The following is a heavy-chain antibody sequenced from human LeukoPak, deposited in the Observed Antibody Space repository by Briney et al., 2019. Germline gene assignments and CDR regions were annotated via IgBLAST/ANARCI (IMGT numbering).Heavy chain of an antibody. CDR3: ARWDSSGWCTLYYFDY. CDR2: ISAYNGNT. D-gene: IGHD6-19*01. CDR1: GYTFTSYG. Sequence: ASVKVSCKASGYTFTSYGISWVRQAPGQGLEWMGWISAYNGNTNYAQKLQGRVTMTTDTSTSTAYMELRSLRSDDTAVYYCARWDSSGWCTLYYFDYWGQGTLVTVSS. V-gene: IGHV1-18*01. J-gene: IGHJ4*02.